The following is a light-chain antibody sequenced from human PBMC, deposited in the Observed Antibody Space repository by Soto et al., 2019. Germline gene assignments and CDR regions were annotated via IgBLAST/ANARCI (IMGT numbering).Light chain of an antibody. Sequence: DVQITQSPASLSSALGDIVTITCRASQNIDIYLNWYQQKPGRPPTLLIYTTSRLQSGVPTRFSGSGSGTDFTLTISNLQPEDFATYSCHQSYITPPAFGQGTKVDIK. V-gene: IGKV1-39*01. CDR3: HQSYITPPA. CDR1: QNIDIY. CDR2: TTS. J-gene: IGKJ2*01.